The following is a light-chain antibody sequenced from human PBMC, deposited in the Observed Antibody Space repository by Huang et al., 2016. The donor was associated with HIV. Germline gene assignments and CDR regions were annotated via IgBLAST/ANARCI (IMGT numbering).Light chain of an antibody. CDR2: RAS. V-gene: IGKV1-5*03. Sequence: DIQMTQSPSTLSASIGDRVSITCRASQSVSGWLAWYQQKTGKAPKLLIYRASNLEVGVPSRFSGSGSGTQFTLTISSLQPEDVATYFCQQYDTYPSTFGQGTRVEIK. CDR1: QSVSGW. J-gene: IGKJ1*01. CDR3: QQYDTYPST.